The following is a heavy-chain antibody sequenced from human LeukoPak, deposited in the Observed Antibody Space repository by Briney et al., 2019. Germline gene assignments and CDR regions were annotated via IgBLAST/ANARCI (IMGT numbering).Heavy chain of an antibody. CDR3: AKGSYYYDSTGYSPAPGD. D-gene: IGHD3-22*01. CDR1: GFIFSNYA. CDR2: ISGNGASI. Sequence: GGSLRLSCAASGFIFSNYAMSWVRQAPGQGLEWVSSISGNGASIYYADSVKGRFTISRDNSKNTLHLQMNSLRAEDTAVYFCAKGSYYYDSTGYSPAPGDWGQGTLVTVSS. V-gene: IGHV3-23*01. J-gene: IGHJ4*02.